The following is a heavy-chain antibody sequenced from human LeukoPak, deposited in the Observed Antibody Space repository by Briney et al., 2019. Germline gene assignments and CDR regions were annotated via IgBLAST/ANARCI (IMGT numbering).Heavy chain of an antibody. CDR2: IYYTGST. Sequence: SETLSLTCTVSGGSISSYYWSWIRQSPGKGLESLGYIYYTGSTNYNPSLKSRVTMSVDTSRSQFFLRLSSVTAADTAVYYCARFSEYYHSSVHYLDYWGQGTLVSVSS. D-gene: IGHD3-22*01. J-gene: IGHJ4*02. CDR1: GGSISSYY. CDR3: ARFSEYYHSSVHYLDY. V-gene: IGHV4-59*01.